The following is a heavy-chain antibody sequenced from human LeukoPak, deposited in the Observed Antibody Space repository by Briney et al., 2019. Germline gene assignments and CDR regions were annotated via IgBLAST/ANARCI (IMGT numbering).Heavy chain of an antibody. CDR1: GGTFSSYA. CDR3: ACPMIGVRGHDAFDI. D-gene: IGHD3-22*01. J-gene: IGHJ3*02. CDR2: IIPILGIA. V-gene: IGHV1-69*04. Sequence: SVRVSCKASGGTFSSYAISWVRQAPGQGLEWMGRIIPILGIASYAQKFQGRVTITADKSTSTAYMELSSLRSEDTAVYYCACPMIGVRGHDAFDIWGQGTMVTVSS.